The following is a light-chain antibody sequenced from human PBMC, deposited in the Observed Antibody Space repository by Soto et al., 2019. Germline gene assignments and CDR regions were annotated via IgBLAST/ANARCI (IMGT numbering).Light chain of an antibody. CDR1: RSDVGGYNY. CDR3: SSYTSSSTLGGV. V-gene: IGLV2-14*01. Sequence: QSVLTQPASVSGYPGQSITISCTGPRSDVGGYNYVSWYQQHPGKAPKLMIYDVSNRPSGVSNRFSGSKSGNTASLTISGLQAEDEADYYCSSYTSSSTLGGVFGGGTKLTVL. J-gene: IGLJ2*01. CDR2: DVS.